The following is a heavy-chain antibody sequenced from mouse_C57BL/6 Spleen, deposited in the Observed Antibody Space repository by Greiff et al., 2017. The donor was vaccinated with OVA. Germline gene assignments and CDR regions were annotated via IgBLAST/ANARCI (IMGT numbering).Heavy chain of an antibody. J-gene: IGHJ1*03. CDR1: GFSFNTYA. CDR3: VRGNSLRYFDV. CDR2: IRSKSNNYAT. V-gene: IGHV10-1*01. D-gene: IGHD6-1*01. Sequence: EVKLMESGGGLVQPKGSLKLSCAASGFSFNTYAMNWVRQAPGKGLEWVARIRSKSNNYATYYADSVKDRFTISRDDSESMLYLQMNNLKTEDTAMYYCVRGNSLRYFDVWGTGTTVTVSS.